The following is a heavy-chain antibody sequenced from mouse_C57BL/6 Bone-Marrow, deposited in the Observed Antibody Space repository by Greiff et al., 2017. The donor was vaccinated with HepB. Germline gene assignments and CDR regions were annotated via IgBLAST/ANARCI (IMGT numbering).Heavy chain of an antibody. D-gene: IGHD2-1*01. CDR2: IYPRSGNT. Sequence: VQLQQSGAELARPGASVKLSCKASGYTFTSYGISWVKQRTGQGLEWIGEIYPRSGNTYYNEKFKGKATLTADKSSSTSYMELRSLTSEDSAVSFCAMIYYGNSAWFAYWGQGTLVTVSA. CDR1: GYTFTSYG. CDR3: AMIYYGNSAWFAY. V-gene: IGHV1-81*01. J-gene: IGHJ3*01.